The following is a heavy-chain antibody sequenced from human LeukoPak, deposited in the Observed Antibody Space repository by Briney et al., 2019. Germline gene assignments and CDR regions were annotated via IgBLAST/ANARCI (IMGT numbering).Heavy chain of an antibody. CDR2: IGASGGTT. D-gene: IGHD6-19*01. V-gene: IGHV3-23*01. J-gene: IGHJ4*02. CDR1: GFTFSKYA. Sequence: GGSLRLSCAVSGFTFSKYAMDWVRQGPGKGPEWVSGIGASGGTTYYADSVQGRFTISRDNSKNTLYLQLNRLRAEDTGVYFCAKDLEAVAGTIVNDYWGQGTLVTVSS. CDR3: AKDLEAVAGTIVNDY.